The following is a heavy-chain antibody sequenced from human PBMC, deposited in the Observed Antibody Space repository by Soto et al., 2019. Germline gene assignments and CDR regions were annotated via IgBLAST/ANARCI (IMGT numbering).Heavy chain of an antibody. CDR3: ARSVRYNWNYVDY. D-gene: IGHD1-20*01. CDR2: VYYSGSS. Sequence: LSLTCTVSGDSISGGASFWSWIRQPPGKGLEWIANVYYSGSSYYNPSLKSRLTISVDTTKNQFSLQLKSMTAADTAMYYCARSVRYNWNYVDYWGQGTLVTVSS. J-gene: IGHJ4*02. V-gene: IGHV4-30-4*01. CDR1: GDSISGGASF.